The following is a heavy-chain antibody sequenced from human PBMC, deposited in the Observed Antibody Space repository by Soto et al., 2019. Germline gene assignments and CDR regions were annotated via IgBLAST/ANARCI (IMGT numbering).Heavy chain of an antibody. V-gene: IGHV3-74*01. D-gene: IGHD1-7*01. CDR3: ARSLPGTYGAFDL. CDR1: EFTFRSYW. Sequence: EVQFVDSGGGLVQPGGSLRLSCAASEFTFRSYWMHWVRQSPGKGLVWVSRISGDGSSTNYADSVKGRFTISRDNAKNTVYLQIDSLRAEDTAVYYCARSLPGTYGAFDLWGQGTMVTVSS. CDR2: ISGDGSST. J-gene: IGHJ3*01.